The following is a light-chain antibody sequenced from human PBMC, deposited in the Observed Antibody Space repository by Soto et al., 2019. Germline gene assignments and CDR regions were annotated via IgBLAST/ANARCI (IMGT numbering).Light chain of an antibody. CDR1: QKINNN. V-gene: IGKV3-15*01. J-gene: IGKJ4*01. CDR2: AVS. Sequence: ETVMTQSPDTLSVSPGESATLSCRASQKINNNFAWYQQRPGQAPRLLIYAVSTRATGIPARFSGSRSGTEFTLTISSLRSEDFAVYYCQQYNNWQHTFGVGTKVDIK. CDR3: QQYNNWQHT.